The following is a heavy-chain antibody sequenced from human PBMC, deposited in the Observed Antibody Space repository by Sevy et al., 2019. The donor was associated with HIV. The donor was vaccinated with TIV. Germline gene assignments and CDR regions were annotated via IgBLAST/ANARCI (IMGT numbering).Heavy chain of an antibody. CDR2: IWSDGRNK. CDR3: ARESGSGWYIDY. J-gene: IGHJ4*02. Sequence: GGSLRLSCAAFGFTFSSNGLHWVRQAPGKGLEWVAVIWSDGRNKYYADSVKGRFTISRDNSKNTLYLQMNSLRAEDTAVYYCARESGSGWYIDYWGQGALVTVSS. V-gene: IGHV3-33*01. CDR1: GFTFSSNG. D-gene: IGHD6-19*01.